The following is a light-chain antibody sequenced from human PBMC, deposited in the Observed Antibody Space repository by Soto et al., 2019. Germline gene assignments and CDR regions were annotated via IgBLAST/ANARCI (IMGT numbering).Light chain of an antibody. J-gene: IGLJ3*02. CDR2: SDD. CDR3: AAWDDNLNGPL. CDR1: NSNIGRYS. V-gene: IGLV1-44*01. Sequence: QSVLTQPPSLSGTPGQRGTISCSGSNSNIGRYSVNWYQHFPGTAPKILIYSDDERPSGVPDRFSGSKSGTSASLAISGRQSEDEAEYYCAAWDDNLNGPLFGGGTKVTVL.